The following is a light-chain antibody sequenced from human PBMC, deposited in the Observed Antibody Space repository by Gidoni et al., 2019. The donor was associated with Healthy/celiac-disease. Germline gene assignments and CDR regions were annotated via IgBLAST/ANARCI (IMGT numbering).Light chain of an antibody. CDR1: QSVSSSY. CDR2: GAS. J-gene: IGKJ2*01. Sequence: ELVFPQSPGTLSLSPGERATLSCRASQSVSSSYLAWYQQKPGQAPMLLIYGASSRATGIPDRFSGSGSGTDFTLTISRLEPEDFAVYYCQQYGSSPRTFGQGTKLEIK. CDR3: QQYGSSPRT. V-gene: IGKV3-20*01.